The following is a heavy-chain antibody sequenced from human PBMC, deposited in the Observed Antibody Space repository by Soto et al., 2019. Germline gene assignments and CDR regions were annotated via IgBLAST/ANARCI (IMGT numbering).Heavy chain of an antibody. V-gene: IGHV3-30-3*01. CDR1: GFTFSSYA. Sequence: VQLVESGGGVVQPGRSLRLSCAASGFTFSSYAMHWVRQAPGKGLEWVAVISYDGSNKYYADSVKGRFTISRDNSKNTLYLQMNSLRAEDTAVYYCARDASPEWEPHWYFDLWGRGTLVTVSS. CDR3: ARDASPEWEPHWYFDL. J-gene: IGHJ2*01. D-gene: IGHD1-26*01. CDR2: ISYDGSNK.